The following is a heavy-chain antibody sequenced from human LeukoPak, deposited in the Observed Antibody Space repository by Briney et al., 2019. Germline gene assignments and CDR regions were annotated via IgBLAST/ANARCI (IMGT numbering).Heavy chain of an antibody. V-gene: IGHV3-21*01. CDR1: GFTFSSYS. CDR2: ISSSSNYI. J-gene: IGHJ4*02. D-gene: IGHD6-13*01. CDR3: ARDRGVYSRTLED. Sequence: PGGSLRLSCAASGFTFSSYSMNWVRQAPGKGLEWLSSISSSSNYIYYADSLKGRFTISRDNAKNSLYLQMNSLRAEDTAVYYCARDRGVYSRTLEDWGQGTLVTVSS.